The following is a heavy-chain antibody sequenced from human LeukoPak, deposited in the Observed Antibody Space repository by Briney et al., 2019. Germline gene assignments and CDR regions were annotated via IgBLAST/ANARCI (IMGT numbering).Heavy chain of an antibody. V-gene: IGHV1-69*13. Sequence: SVKVSCKASGGTFSSYAISWVRQAPGQGLEWMGGIIPIFGTANYAQKFQGRVTITADESTSTAYMGLSSLRSEDTAVYYCARAKGRDGYTDTAYFDYWGQGTLVTVSS. D-gene: IGHD5-24*01. CDR3: ARAKGRDGYTDTAYFDY. CDR1: GGTFSSYA. CDR2: IIPIFGTA. J-gene: IGHJ4*02.